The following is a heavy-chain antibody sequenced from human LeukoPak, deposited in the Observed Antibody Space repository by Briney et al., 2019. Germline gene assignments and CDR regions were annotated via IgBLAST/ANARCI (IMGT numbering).Heavy chain of an antibody. CDR1: GGSISSHY. D-gene: IGHD1-7*01. CDR3: ARRGARVTGTTFSWFDP. CDR2: IYYSGST. J-gene: IGHJ5*02. V-gene: IGHV4-59*11. Sequence: PSETLSLTCTVSGGSISSHYWSWIRQPPGEGLEWIGYIYYSGSTNYNPSLKSRVTISVDTSKNQFSLKLSSVTAADTAVYYCARRGARVTGTTFSWFDPWGQGTLVTVSS.